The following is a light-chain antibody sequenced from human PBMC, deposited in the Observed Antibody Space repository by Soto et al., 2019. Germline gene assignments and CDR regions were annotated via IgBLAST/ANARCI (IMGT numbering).Light chain of an antibody. Sequence: DIQMTQSPSTLSASVGDRVTITCRASQSIDGWLAWYQEKPGKAPNLLIYDASNLESGVPSRFSGSGSGTEFTLTISSLQPDDFATYYCQQYYSASLTFGQGTKVDIK. V-gene: IGKV1-5*01. CDR2: DAS. CDR3: QQYYSASLT. J-gene: IGKJ1*01. CDR1: QSIDGW.